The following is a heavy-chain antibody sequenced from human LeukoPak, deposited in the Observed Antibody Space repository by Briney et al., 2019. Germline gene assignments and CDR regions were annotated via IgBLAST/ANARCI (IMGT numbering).Heavy chain of an antibody. CDR2: ISSSSSYI. CDR1: GFTFSSYS. V-gene: IGHV3-21*01. J-gene: IGHJ4*02. D-gene: IGHD2-15*01. CDR3: ARDRGGMDY. Sequence: GGSLRLSCAASGFTFSSYSMNWVRQAPGKGLEWVSSISSSSSYIYYADSVKGRFIISRDNTKNSLYLQMNSLRAEDTAVYYCARDRGGMDYWGQGTLVTVSS.